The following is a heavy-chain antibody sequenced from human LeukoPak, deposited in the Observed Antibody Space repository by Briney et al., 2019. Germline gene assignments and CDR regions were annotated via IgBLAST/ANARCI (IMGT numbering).Heavy chain of an antibody. CDR1: GYTFTGYY. CDR2: INPKRGGT. CDR3: ALLWFGELWTKDY. D-gene: IGHD3-10*01. Sequence: GASVKVSRKASGYTFTGYYMHWVRQAPGQGLEWMGRINPKRGGTNYAQKFQGRVTLTRDTSISTAHMELSRLTSDDTAVYYCALLWFGELWTKDYWGRGTLVTVSS. J-gene: IGHJ4*02. V-gene: IGHV1-2*06.